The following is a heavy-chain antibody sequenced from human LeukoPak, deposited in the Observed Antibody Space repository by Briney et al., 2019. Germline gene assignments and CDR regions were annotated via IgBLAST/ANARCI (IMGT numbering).Heavy chain of an antibody. CDR1: GYSIRSGYY. CDR3: ARGAEYCSSTSCYDAFDI. J-gene: IGHJ3*02. V-gene: IGHV4-38-2*01. CDR2: IYHSGST. Sequence: PSETLSLTCAVSGYSIRSGYYWGGSRQPPGEGLEWIGSIYHSGSTYDNPSLKSRHTISVATSNHQFSLKLSSVTAADTAVYFCARGAEYCSSTSCYDAFDIWGQGTMVTVSS. D-gene: IGHD2-2*01.